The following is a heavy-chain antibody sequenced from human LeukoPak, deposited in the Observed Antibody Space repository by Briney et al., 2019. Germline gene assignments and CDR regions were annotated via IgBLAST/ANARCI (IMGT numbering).Heavy chain of an antibody. CDR2: ISAYNGNT. D-gene: IGHD3-3*01. Sequence: ASVKLSCKASGYTFTSYGISWVRQAPGQGLEWMGWISAYNGNTSYAQKLQGRATMTTDTSTSTAYMELRSLRSDDTAVYYCARLYDFWSGSNQHVGGNYDYWGQGTLVTVSS. V-gene: IGHV1-18*01. CDR3: ARLYDFWSGSNQHVGGNYDY. CDR1: GYTFTSYG. J-gene: IGHJ4*02.